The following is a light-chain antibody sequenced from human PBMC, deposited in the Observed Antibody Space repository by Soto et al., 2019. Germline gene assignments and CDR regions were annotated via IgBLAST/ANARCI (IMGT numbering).Light chain of an antibody. CDR3: QQLSNFPDT. CDR1: QGVNNF. V-gene: IGKV1-9*01. Sequence: DIQLTQSPSFLSASVGDRVTITCRASQGVNNFLGWYQQKPGKAPKLLIYAASTLQSGVPSRFSGSGSGTEFTLTISSLQPEDFATYYCQQLSNFPDTFGQGTKLEI. CDR2: AAS. J-gene: IGKJ2*01.